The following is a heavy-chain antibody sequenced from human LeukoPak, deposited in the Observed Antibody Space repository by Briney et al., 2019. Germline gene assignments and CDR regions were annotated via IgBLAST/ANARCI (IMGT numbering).Heavy chain of an antibody. CDR1: GFTFSSYA. CDR3: AKDGGEFDAFDI. V-gene: IGHV3-23*01. D-gene: IGHD3-16*01. Sequence: GGSLTLSCAASGFTFSSYAMSWVRQAPGKGLEWVSAISGSGGSTYYADSVKGRFTISRDNSKNTLYLQMNSLRAEDTAVYYCAKDGGEFDAFDIWGQGTMVTVSS. J-gene: IGHJ3*02. CDR2: ISGSGGST.